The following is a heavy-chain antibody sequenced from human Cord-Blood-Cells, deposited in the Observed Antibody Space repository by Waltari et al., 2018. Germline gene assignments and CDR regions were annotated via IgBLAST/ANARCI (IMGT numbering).Heavy chain of an antibody. CDR2: ISGGGGST. V-gene: IGHV3-23*01. CDR1: GFTFSSYA. CDR3: AKNARGRGYSGYDGAFDI. D-gene: IGHD5-12*01. J-gene: IGHJ3*02. Sequence: EVQLLESGGGLVQPGGSLRLSCAASGFTFSSYAMSWVRQAPGKGLEWVSAISGGGGSTYYADSVKGRFNIARDNSKNTLYLQMNSLRAEDTAVYYCAKNARGRGYSGYDGAFDIWGQGTMVTVSS.